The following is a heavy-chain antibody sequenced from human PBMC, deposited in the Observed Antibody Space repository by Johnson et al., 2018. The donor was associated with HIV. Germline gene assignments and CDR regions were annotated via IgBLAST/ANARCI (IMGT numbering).Heavy chain of an antibody. D-gene: IGHD3-16*02. CDR3: ARDRGWGVIDAFDI. CDR1: GFTFSSYA. CDR2: ISYDGSNK. V-gene: IGHV3-30-3*01. J-gene: IGHJ3*02. Sequence: VQLVESGGGLVQPGGSLRLSCAASGFTFSSYAMHWVRQAPGKGLEWVAVISYDGSNKYYADSVKGRITVSRDNAKNSLYLQMNSLRAEDTALYYCARDRGWGVIDAFDIWGQGTMVSVSS.